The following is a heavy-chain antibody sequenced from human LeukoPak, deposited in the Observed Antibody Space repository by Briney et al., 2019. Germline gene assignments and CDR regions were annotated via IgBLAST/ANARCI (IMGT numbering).Heavy chain of an antibody. CDR3: ARDHSITIFGVVISGGLDY. Sequence: ASVKVSCKASGYTFTNYYMHWVRQAPGQGLEWMGWINPNSGGTNYAQKFQGRVTMTRDTSISTAYMELSRLRSDDTAVYYCARDHSITIFGVVISGGLDYWGQGTLVTVSS. V-gene: IGHV1-2*02. CDR1: GYTFTNYY. D-gene: IGHD3-3*01. CDR2: INPNSGGT. J-gene: IGHJ4*02.